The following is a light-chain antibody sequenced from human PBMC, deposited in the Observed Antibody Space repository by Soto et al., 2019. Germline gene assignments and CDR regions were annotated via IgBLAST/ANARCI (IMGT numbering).Light chain of an antibody. J-gene: IGKJ1*01. V-gene: IGKV3-20*01. CDR2: GAS. CDR3: QQYGSSRT. CDR1: QSVSSSY. Sequence: EFALPPSVGTVSLSTGERATLXCTASQSVSSSYLAWYQQKPGQAPRLLIYGASSRATGIPGRFSGSGSGTDFTLTISRLEPEDFAVYYCQQYGSSRTFGQGTK.